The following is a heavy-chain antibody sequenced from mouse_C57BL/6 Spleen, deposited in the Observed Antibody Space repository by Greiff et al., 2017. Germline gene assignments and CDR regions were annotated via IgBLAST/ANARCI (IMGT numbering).Heavy chain of an antibody. J-gene: IGHJ2*01. V-gene: IGHV1-26*01. CDR2: INPNNGGT. D-gene: IGHD4-1*01. Sequence: VQLQQSGPELVKPGASVKISCKASGYTFTDYYMNWVKQSHGKGLEWIGDINPNNGGTSYNQKFKGKATLTVDKSSSTAYMGLRSLTSEDSAVYYCARELGYFDYWGQGTTLTVSS. CDR1: GYTFTDYY. CDR3: ARELGYFDY.